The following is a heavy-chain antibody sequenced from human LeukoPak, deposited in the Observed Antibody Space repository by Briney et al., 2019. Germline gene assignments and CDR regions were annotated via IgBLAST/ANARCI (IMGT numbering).Heavy chain of an antibody. D-gene: IGHD3-22*01. Sequence: GGSLRLSCAASGFTFSNFWMSWVRQAPGKGLEWVANIKQDGSEKYYVDSVKGRFTISRDNAKNSLYLQMSSLRGDDTALYYCASEDNTGSSAYWGQGTLVAVSS. J-gene: IGHJ4*02. CDR1: GFTFSNFW. V-gene: IGHV3-7*01. CDR2: IKQDGSEK. CDR3: ASEDNTGSSAY.